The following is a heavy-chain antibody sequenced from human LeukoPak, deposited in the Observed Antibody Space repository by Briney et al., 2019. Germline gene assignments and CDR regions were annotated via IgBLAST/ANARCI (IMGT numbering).Heavy chain of an antibody. V-gene: IGHV1-2*02. CDR1: GYTFSDYY. Sequence: ASVKVSCKASGYTFSDYYMNWVRQAPGQGLEWMGWIKSKSGGTHYAQKFHGRVTITRDTSINTTYMELTRLRFDDTAVYYCARDSKWFDPWGQGTLVTVSS. CDR3: ARDSKWFDP. CDR2: IKSKSGGT. J-gene: IGHJ5*02.